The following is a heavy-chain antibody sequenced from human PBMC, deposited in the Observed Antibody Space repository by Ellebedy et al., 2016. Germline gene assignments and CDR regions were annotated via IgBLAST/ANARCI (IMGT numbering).Heavy chain of an antibody. J-gene: IGHJ5*02. D-gene: IGHD6-19*01. CDR3: ARSRYSSNWFDH. V-gene: IGHV4-4*07. Sequence: SETLSLXCTVSGGSISSYYWSWIRQPAGKGLEWIGRIHMSGSTNYNPSLKSRLTMSVDTSKNQYSLKLSSVTAADTAVYYCARSRYSSNWFDHWGQGTQVTVSS. CDR2: IHMSGST. CDR1: GGSISSYY.